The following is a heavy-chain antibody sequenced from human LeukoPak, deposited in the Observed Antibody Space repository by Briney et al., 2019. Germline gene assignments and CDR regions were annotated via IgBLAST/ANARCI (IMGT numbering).Heavy chain of an antibody. V-gene: IGHV3-7*03. J-gene: IGHJ4*02. CDR3: AKDRPYSSSWYGAGDY. CDR1: GFTFSSYW. D-gene: IGHD6-13*01. CDR2: IKKDGSEK. Sequence: GGSLRLSCAASGFTFSSYWMSWVRQAPGKGLEWVANIKKDGSEKYYVDSVKGRFTISRDNAKTSLYLQMNSLRAEDTAVYYCAKDRPYSSSWYGAGDYWGQGTLVTVSS.